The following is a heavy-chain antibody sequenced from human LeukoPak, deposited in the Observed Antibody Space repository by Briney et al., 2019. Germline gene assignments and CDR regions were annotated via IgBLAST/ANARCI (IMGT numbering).Heavy chain of an antibody. D-gene: IGHD3-9*01. J-gene: IGHJ4*02. CDR2: IYSGGST. CDR1: GFIFSNYA. V-gene: IGHV3-66*01. CDR3: ARDRLHYDSLTGYPAD. Sequence: GGSLRLSCAASGFIFSNYAMRWVRQAPGKGLEWVSVIYSGGSTHYADSVKGRFTISRDNSKNTLYLQMNSLRAEDTAVYYCARDRLHYDSLTGYPADWGQGTLVTVSS.